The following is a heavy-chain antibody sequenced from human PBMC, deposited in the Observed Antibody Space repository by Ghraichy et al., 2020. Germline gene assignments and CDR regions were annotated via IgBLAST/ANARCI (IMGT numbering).Heavy chain of an antibody. J-gene: IGHJ4*02. D-gene: IGHD3-16*01. CDR1: GLTFSSYW. V-gene: IGHV3-7*01. CDR3: ARAKFDVWGSYPLGY. Sequence: GGSLRLYCVASGLTFSSYWMSWVRQGPGKGLEWVANIKVDGTEKNYVDSVKGRFTISRDNAKNSLYLQMNSLRVEDTAVYYCARAKFDVWGSYPLGYWGRGILVTVSP. CDR2: IKVDGTEK.